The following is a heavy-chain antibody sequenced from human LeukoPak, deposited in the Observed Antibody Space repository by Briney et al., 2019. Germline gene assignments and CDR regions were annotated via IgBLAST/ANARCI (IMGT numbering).Heavy chain of an antibody. D-gene: IGHD2-2*01. J-gene: IGHJ3*02. CDR2: INHSGST. CDR1: GGSFSGYY. CDR3: ARQYCSSTSCQTIDAFDI. V-gene: IGHV4-34*01. Sequence: SETLSLTCAVYGGSFSGYYWSCIRQPPGKGLEWIGEINHSGSTNYNPSLKSRVTISVDTSKNQFSLKLSSVTAADTAVYYCARQYCSSTSCQTIDAFDIWGQGTMVTVSS.